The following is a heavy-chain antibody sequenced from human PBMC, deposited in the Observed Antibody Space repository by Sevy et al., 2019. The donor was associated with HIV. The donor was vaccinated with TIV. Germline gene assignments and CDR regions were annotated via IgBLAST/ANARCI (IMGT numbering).Heavy chain of an antibody. J-gene: IGHJ3*02. CDR3: ARDGGTMTTPGSFDI. D-gene: IGHD4-17*01. V-gene: IGHV4-30-2*01. CDR2: IYHTGNT. Sequence: SETLSLTCAVSGVSISSGAYSWNWIRQPPGKGLEWIGYIYHTGNTYYNPSLKSRITISLDRSKNQFSLRRSSVTAAATAVYFCARDGGTMTTPGSFDIWGQGTMVIVSS. CDR1: GVSISSGAYS.